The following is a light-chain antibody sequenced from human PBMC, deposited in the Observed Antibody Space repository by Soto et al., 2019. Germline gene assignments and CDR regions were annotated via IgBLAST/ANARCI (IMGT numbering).Light chain of an antibody. J-gene: IGKJ1*01. V-gene: IGKV3-15*01. CDR3: QQYNKWPPRT. CDR2: GAS. CDR1: QSLTSY. Sequence: EIVLTQSPAALSLSPGERATLSCRASQSLTSYLAWYQQKPGQAPRLLIYGASTRATGIPARFSGSGSGTDFTLTISSLQSEDFAVYYCQQYNKWPPRTFGPGTKVDIK.